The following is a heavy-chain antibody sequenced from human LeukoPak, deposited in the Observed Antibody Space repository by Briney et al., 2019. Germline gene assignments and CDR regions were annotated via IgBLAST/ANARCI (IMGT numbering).Heavy chain of an antibody. V-gene: IGHV4-59*12. Sequence: SETLSLTCTVSGGSISSYYWSWIRQPPGKGLEWIGYIYYSGSTNYNPSLKSRVTISVDTSKNQFSLKLSSVTAADTAVYYCARLRRTLVRGVNRPYYFDYWGQGTLVTVSS. J-gene: IGHJ4*02. CDR3: ARLRRTLVRGVNRPYYFDY. D-gene: IGHD3-10*01. CDR2: IYYSGST. CDR1: GGSISSYY.